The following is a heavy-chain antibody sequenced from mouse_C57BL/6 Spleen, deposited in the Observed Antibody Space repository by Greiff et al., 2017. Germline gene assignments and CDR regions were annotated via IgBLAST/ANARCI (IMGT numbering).Heavy chain of an antibody. J-gene: IGHJ2*01. V-gene: IGHV1-72*01. CDR1: GYTFTSYW. CDR3: ARCSCYGSGYEDY. D-gene: IGHD1-1*01. CDR2: IDPNSGGT. Sequence: VQLQQSGAELVKPGASVKLSCKASGYTFTSYWMHWVKQTPGRGLEWIGRIDPNSGGTKYNEKFKSKAILTADKPSSTAYMQLSSLTSEDSAVYYCARCSCYGSGYEDYWGQGTTLTVSS.